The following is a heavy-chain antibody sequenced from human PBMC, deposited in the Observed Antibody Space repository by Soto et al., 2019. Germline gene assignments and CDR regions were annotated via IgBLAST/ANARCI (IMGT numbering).Heavy chain of an antibody. CDR2: INPSGGSI. D-gene: IGHD5-12*01. CDR1: GYTFTSYY. Sequence: QVQLVQSGAEVKKPGASVKVSCKASGYTFTSYYMHWVRQAPGQGLEWMGIINPSGGSISYAQKFQGRVTMNRDTSTSTVYMELSSLRSEDTAVYYCARVVYSGYDTFDYWGQGTLVTVSS. CDR3: ARVVYSGYDTFDY. V-gene: IGHV1-46*03. J-gene: IGHJ4*02.